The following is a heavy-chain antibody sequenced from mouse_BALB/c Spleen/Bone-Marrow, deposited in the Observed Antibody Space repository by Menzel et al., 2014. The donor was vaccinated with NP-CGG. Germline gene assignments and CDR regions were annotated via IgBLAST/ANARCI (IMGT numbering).Heavy chain of an antibody. Sequence: VKLVESGPGLVQPSQSLSITCTVSGFSLTGNGVHWVRQSPGKGLEWLGVIWRGGGTDYNAAFMSRLTITKDNSKNQVFFKMNSLQGDDTAMYYCAKGGITTVWYFDVWGAGTTVTVSS. J-gene: IGHJ1*01. CDR2: IWRGGGT. CDR3: AKGGITTVWYFDV. D-gene: IGHD1-1*01. V-gene: IGHV2-5*01. CDR1: GFSLTGNG.